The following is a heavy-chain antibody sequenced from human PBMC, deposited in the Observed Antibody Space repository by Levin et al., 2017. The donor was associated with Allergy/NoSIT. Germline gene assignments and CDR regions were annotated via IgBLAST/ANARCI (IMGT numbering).Heavy chain of an antibody. Sequence: ASVKVSCKVSGYSFTELSMHWVRQAPGKGLEWMGSFDPEDGETIYAQKFQGRVTMTEDTSTDTAYMELSSLRADDTAVYYCATIKGKNYGPPFFDSWGQGTLVTVSS. CDR3: ATIKGKNYGPPFFDS. D-gene: IGHD4-17*01. J-gene: IGHJ4*02. V-gene: IGHV1-24*01. CDR2: FDPEDGET. CDR1: GYSFTELS.